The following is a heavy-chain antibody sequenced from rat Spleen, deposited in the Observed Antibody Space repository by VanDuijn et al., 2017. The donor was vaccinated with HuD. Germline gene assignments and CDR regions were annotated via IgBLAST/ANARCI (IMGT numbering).Heavy chain of an antibody. CDR1: GFNFNDYW. Sequence: EVKLVESGGGLVQPGRSLKLSCAASGFNFNDYWMGWVRQAPGKGLEWIGEINKGSSTINYTPSLKDKFTISRDNAQNTLYLKMGKLGSEDTAIYYCARAHQWLDYWGQGVMVTVSS. CDR3: ARAHQWLDY. V-gene: IGHV4-2*01. CDR2: INKGSSTI. D-gene: IGHD1-1*01. J-gene: IGHJ2*01.